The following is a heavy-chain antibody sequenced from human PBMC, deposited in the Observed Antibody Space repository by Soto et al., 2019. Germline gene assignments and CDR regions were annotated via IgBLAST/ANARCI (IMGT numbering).Heavy chain of an antibody. D-gene: IGHD2-21*01. J-gene: IGHJ5*02. CDR3: ARLGAYYQSLDP. CDR2: FHYSETT. Sequence: PSETLSLTCTVSGGSISSGPYSWGWIRQPPGEGLEWIGTFHYSETTYYNPSLESRITISVETSKNQVSLRLASVTAADTAVYYCARLGAYYQSLDPWGPGILVTVSS. CDR1: GGSISSGPYS. V-gene: IGHV4-39*01.